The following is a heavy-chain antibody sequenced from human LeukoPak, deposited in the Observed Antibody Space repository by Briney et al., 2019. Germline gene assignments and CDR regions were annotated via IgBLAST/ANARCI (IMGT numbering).Heavy chain of an antibody. D-gene: IGHD1-26*01. CDR3: ARDRELAALDP. V-gene: IGHV4-39*07. J-gene: IGHJ5*02. Sequence: PSETLSLTCTVSGDSLRTTTYYWNWIRQPPGKGLEWIGGLYHSGTIYYNPSLKSRVTISADKSKNHFSLKLTSVTAADTAVYYCARDRELAALDPWGQGTLVIVSS. CDR2: LYHSGTI. CDR1: GDSLRTTTYY.